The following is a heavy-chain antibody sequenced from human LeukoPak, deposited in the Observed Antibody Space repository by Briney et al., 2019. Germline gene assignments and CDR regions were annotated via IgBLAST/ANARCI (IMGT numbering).Heavy chain of an antibody. D-gene: IGHD3-22*01. Sequence: GSLRLSCAASGFTFSSYSMNWVRQAPGKGLEWVSSISSSSSYIYYADSVKGRSTISRDNAKNSLYLQMNSLRAEDTAVYYCARVGHYDSSGYYSYYYYGMDVWGQGTTVTVSS. CDR1: GFTFSSYS. CDR3: ARVGHYDSSGYYSYYYYGMDV. V-gene: IGHV3-21*01. CDR2: ISSSSSYI. J-gene: IGHJ6*02.